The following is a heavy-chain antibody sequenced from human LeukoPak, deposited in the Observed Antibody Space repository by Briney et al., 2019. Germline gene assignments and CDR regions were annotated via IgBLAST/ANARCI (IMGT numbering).Heavy chain of an antibody. CDR2: IYYSGST. D-gene: IGHD3-10*01. CDR1: GGSISSYY. V-gene: IGHV4-59*01. CDR3: AREGSGSSGSYYYYYMDV. J-gene: IGHJ6*03. Sequence: SETLSLTCTVSGGSISSYYWSWIRQPPGKGLEWIGYIYYSGSTNYNPSLKSRVTISVDTPKNQFSLKLSSVTAADTAVYYCAREGSGSSGSYYYYYMDVWGKGTTVTVSS.